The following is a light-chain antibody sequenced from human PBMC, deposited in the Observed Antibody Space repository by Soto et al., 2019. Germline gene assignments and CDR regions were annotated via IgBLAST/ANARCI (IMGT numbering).Light chain of an antibody. CDR3: QHYNSYSEA. V-gene: IGKV1-5*03. J-gene: IGKJ1*01. CDR1: QTISSW. CDR2: KAS. Sequence: DIQMTQSPSTLSGSVGDRVTITCRASQTISSWLAWYQQKPGKAPKLLIYKASTLKSGVPSRVSGSGSGTEFTLTIRSLQPDDFATSYCQHYNSYSEAFGQGTKVDIK.